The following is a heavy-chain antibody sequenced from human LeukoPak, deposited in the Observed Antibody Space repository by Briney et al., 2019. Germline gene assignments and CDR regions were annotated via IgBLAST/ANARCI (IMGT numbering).Heavy chain of an antibody. CDR2: IYTSGST. J-gene: IGHJ4*02. CDR3: ARGGSPITMIVVVRAYYFDY. V-gene: IGHV4-4*07. Sequence: PSETLSLTCTVPGGSISSYYWSWIRQPAGKGLKWIGRIYTSGSTNYNPSLKSRVTMSVDTSKNQFSLKLSSVTAADTAVYYCARGGSPITMIVVVRAYYFDYWGQGTLVTVSS. CDR1: GGSISSYY. D-gene: IGHD3-22*01.